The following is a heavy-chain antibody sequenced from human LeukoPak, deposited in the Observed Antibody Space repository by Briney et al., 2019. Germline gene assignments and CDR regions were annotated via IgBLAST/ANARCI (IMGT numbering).Heavy chain of an antibody. V-gene: IGHV4-39*01. J-gene: IGHJ5*01. CDR3: ARRAYDSSSIGS. CDR2: ISYSGST. CDR1: GGSISSSDYY. D-gene: IGHD3-22*01. Sequence: SETLSLTCTVSGGSISSSDYYWDWIRQPPGKGLEWIGSISYSGSTYYNPSLKSRVSISVDTSKNQFSLKLSSVTAADTAFYYCARRAYDSSSIGSWGQGTLVTVSS.